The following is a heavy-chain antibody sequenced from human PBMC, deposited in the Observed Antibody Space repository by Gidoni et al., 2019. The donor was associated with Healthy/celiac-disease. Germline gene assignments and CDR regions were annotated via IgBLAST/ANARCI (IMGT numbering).Heavy chain of an antibody. V-gene: IGHV4-34*01. CDR2: INHSGIT. J-gene: IGHJ6*02. CDR3: ARGGVYYYYGMDV. Sequence: QVQLQQWGAGLLKPSETLSLTCAGYGGSFSGYYWSWIRPPPGKGLDWGGEINHSGITNYTPTLKSRVTISVDTSKNQFSLKLSSVTAADTAVYYCARGGVYYYYGMDVWGQGTTVTVSS. D-gene: IGHD3-16*01. CDR1: GGSFSGYY.